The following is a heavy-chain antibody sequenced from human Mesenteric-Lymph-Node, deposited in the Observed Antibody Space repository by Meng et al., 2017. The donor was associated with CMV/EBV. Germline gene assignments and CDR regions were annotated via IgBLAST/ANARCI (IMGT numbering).Heavy chain of an antibody. J-gene: IGHJ4*02. CDR1: GFPFSTYA. D-gene: IGHD3-10*01. Sequence: GESLKISCAASGFPFSTYAMSWVRQAPGKGLEWVSRINSDGSSTSYADSVKGRFTISRDNAKNTLYLQMNSLSAEDTAVYYCASDSGDNYWGQGTLVTVSS. CDR2: INSDGSST. CDR3: ASDSGDNY. V-gene: IGHV3-74*01.